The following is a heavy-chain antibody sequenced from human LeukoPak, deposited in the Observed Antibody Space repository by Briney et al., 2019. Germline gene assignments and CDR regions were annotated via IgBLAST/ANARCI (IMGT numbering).Heavy chain of an antibody. V-gene: IGHV1-2*02. CDR3: ARLRGDFDY. CDR2: INANSGGT. Sequence: ASVKVSCKASGYTFTGYHLHWVRQAPGQGLEWMGWINANSGGTNYAPKFQGRVTLTRDTSISSAYMELNSLTPDDTAVYFCARLRGDFDYWGQGTLVTVSS. J-gene: IGHJ4*02. D-gene: IGHD3-10*01. CDR1: GYTFTGYH.